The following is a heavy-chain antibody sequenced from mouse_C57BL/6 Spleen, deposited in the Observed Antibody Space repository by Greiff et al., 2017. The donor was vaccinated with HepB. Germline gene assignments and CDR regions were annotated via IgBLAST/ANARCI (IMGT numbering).Heavy chain of an antibody. CDR3: ARRNYGAMDY. J-gene: IGHJ4*01. V-gene: IGHV1-22*01. CDR2: INPNNGGT. Sequence: VHVKQSGPELVKPGASVKMSCKASGYTFTDYNMHWVKQSHGKSLEWIGYINPNNGGTSYNQKFKGKATLTVNKSSSTAYMELRSLTSEDSAVYYCARRNYGAMDYWGQGTSVTVSS. CDR1: GYTFTDYN. D-gene: IGHD2-1*01.